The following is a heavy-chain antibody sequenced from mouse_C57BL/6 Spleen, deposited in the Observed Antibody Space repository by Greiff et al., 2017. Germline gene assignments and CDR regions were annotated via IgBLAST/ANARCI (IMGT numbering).Heavy chain of an antibody. CDR3: ARLENAMDY. V-gene: IGHV5-6*02. CDR2: ISSGGSYT. J-gene: IGHJ4*01. CDR1: GFTFSSYG. Sequence: EVKLVESGGDLVKPGGSLKLSCAASGFTFSSYGMSWVRQTPDKRLEWVATISSGGSYTYYPDSVKGRFTISRDNAKNTLYLQMSSLKSEYTAMYYCARLENAMDYWGQGTSVTVSS.